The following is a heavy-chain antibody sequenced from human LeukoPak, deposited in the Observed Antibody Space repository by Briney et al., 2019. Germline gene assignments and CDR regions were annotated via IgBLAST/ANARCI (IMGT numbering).Heavy chain of an antibody. CDR2: ITSSGHII. J-gene: IGHJ4*02. Sequence: GGSLRLSCAASGFTFSNYEMNWVCQGPGKGLEWVSYITSSGHIIYYADSVKGQFTISRDNAKNSLYLQMNSLRAEDTAVYYCAREVDHFDSSGNYPDVFDYWGQGTLVTVSS. CDR1: GFTFSNYE. V-gene: IGHV3-48*03. D-gene: IGHD3-22*01. CDR3: AREVDHFDSSGNYPDVFDY.